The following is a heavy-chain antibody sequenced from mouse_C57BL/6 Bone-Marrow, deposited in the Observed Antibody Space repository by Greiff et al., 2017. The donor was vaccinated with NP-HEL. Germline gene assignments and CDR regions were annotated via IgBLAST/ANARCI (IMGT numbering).Heavy chain of an antibody. CDR1: GFTFSSYT. CDR2: ISGGGGNT. J-gene: IGHJ4*01. CDR3: ARFSLLKAMDY. Sequence: EVKVVESGGGLVKPGGSLKLSCAASGFTFSSYTMSWVRQTPEKRLEWVATISGGGGNTYYPDSVKGRFTISRDNAKNTLYLQMSSLRSEDTALYYCARFSLLKAMDYWGQGTSVTVSS. D-gene: IGHD6-2*01. V-gene: IGHV5-9*01.